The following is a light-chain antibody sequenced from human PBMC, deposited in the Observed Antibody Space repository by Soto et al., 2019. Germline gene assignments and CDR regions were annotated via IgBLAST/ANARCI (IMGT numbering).Light chain of an antibody. CDR3: MQATQLRT. CDR2: KVS. J-gene: IGKJ5*01. Sequence: EIVLTQTPLLSPVTLGQPASISCRSSRSLVASDGNAYLTWLHQRPGQPPRPLIYKVSQRLSGVPDRFSGSAAGTDFTLHISRVEAEDVGTYFCMQATQLRTFGQGTRLEIK. CDR1: RSLVASDGNAY. V-gene: IGKV2-24*01.